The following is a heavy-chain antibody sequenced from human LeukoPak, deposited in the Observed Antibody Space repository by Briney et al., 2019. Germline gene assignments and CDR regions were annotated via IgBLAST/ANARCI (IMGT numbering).Heavy chain of an antibody. CDR3: AKEGYYDSSGYYGRYFDL. CDR1: GFTFSSYS. D-gene: IGHD3-22*01. V-gene: IGHV3-21*01. J-gene: IGHJ2*01. CDR2: ISSSSSYI. Sequence: PGGSLRLSCAASGFTFSSYSMNWVRQAPGKGLEWVSSISSSSSYIYYADSVKGRFTISRDNSKNTLYLQMNSLRAEDTAVYYCAKEGYYDSSGYYGRYFDLWGRGTLVTVSS.